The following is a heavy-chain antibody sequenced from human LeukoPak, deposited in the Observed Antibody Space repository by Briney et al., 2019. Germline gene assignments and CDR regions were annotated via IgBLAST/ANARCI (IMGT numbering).Heavy chain of an antibody. D-gene: IGHD2-8*01. Sequence: GGSLRLSCAASGFTFSDRDMDWVRQAPGKGLEWVGRSRNKAKSHTTEYAASVKGRFTISRDNSNNSVRLQMNSLKTEDTAVYYCAQWSYYYYGLDVWGQGTTVTVSS. CDR3: AQWSYYYYGLDV. J-gene: IGHJ6*02. CDR1: GFTFSDRD. V-gene: IGHV3-72*01. CDR2: SRNKAKSHTT.